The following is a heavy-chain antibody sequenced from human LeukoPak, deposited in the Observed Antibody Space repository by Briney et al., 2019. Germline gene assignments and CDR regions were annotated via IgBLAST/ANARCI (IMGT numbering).Heavy chain of an antibody. V-gene: IGHV4-38-2*02. CDR3: ARDIYSTKAVAGYDY. D-gene: IGHD6-19*01. Sequence: PSETLSLTCTVSGYSISSGYYWGWIRQPPGKGLEWIGSIYHSGSTYYNPSLKSRVTISVDTSKNQFSLKLSSVTAADTAVYYCARDIYSTKAVAGYDYWGQGTLVTVSS. J-gene: IGHJ4*02. CDR2: IYHSGST. CDR1: GYSISSGYY.